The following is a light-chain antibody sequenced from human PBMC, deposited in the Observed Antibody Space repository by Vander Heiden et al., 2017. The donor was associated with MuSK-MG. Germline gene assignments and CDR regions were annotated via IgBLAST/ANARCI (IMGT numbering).Light chain of an antibody. J-gene: IGLJ1*01. CDR2: ADN. CDR3: QSYDNGLSGHYV. V-gene: IGLV1-40*01. Sequence: QSVLPQPPSVSGAPGQTVTLSCTGSSSNIGAGYAVHWYQQLPGSAPKLLIYADNSRPSGVSDRFSGSKSGTSASLAIAGLQGEDEADYFCQSYDNGLSGHYVFGTGTKVTVL. CDR1: SSNIGAGYA.